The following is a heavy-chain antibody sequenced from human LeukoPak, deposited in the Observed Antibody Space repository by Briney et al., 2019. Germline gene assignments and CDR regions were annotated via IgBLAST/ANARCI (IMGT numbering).Heavy chain of an antibody. Sequence: SETLSLTCTVSGGSISSGGYYWSWIRQLPGKGLEWIGYIYYSGSTYYNPSLKSRVTISVDTSKNQFSLKLSSVTAADTAVYYCAREAYNWNYYGMDVWGQGTTVTVSS. D-gene: IGHD1-20*01. CDR1: GGSISSGGYY. J-gene: IGHJ6*02. V-gene: IGHV4-31*03. CDR3: AREAYNWNYYGMDV. CDR2: IYYSGST.